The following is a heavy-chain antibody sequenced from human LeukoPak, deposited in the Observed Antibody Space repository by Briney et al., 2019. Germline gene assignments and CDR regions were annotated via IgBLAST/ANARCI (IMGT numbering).Heavy chain of an antibody. CDR3: ARDRAGSARYTTFDY. Sequence: ASVKVSCKASGYTFTSFGISWVRQAPGQGLEWMGWISTYNGNTNYAQKLQGRVTMTTDTSTSRVYMDLRSLRSDDTAVYYCARDRAGSARYTTFDYWGQGTLVTVSS. CDR2: ISTYNGNT. CDR1: GYTFTSFG. D-gene: IGHD6-19*01. J-gene: IGHJ4*02. V-gene: IGHV1-18*01.